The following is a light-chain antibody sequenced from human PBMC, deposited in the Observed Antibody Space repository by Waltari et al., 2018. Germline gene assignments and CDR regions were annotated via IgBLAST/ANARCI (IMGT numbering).Light chain of an antibody. CDR2: DVS. Sequence: QSALTQPASVSGSPGQSITISCTGTSSDIGNYNYVSWYQQHPGKAPKLMIYDVSNRPSGVSIRFSGSKSGNTASLTISGLQAEDEAVYYCSSYTSSSTLVVFGTGTKVTVL. CDR3: SSYTSSSTLVV. J-gene: IGLJ1*01. V-gene: IGLV2-14*03. CDR1: SSDIGNYNY.